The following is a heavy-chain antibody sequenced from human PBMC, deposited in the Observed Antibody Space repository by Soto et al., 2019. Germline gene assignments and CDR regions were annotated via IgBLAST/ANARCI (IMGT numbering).Heavy chain of an antibody. Sequence: EVQLVASGGGLVQPGGSLRLSCVASGLSLRAHYMDWVRQAPGKGLEWLGLIRNEPYGYTTNYAASVKGRFTISRDDLRNSLFLQMDSLTAEDAAIEYCADGTWKRDYLSWGQGTLVTVSS. CDR2: IRNEPYGYTT. J-gene: IGHJ4*02. D-gene: IGHD4-17*01. V-gene: IGHV3-72*01. CDR1: GLSLRAHY. CDR3: ADGTWKRDYLS.